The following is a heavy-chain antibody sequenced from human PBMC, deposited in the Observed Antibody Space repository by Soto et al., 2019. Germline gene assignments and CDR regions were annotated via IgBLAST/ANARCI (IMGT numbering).Heavy chain of an antibody. D-gene: IGHD3-22*01. CDR3: ARSDYYYDSSAPAFDP. CDR1: GGTFSSYA. J-gene: IGHJ5*02. V-gene: IGHV1-69*13. CDR2: IIPIFGTA. Sequence: SVKVSCKASGGTFSSYAISWVRQAPGQGLEWMGGIIPIFGTANYAQKFQGRVTITADESTSTAYMELSSLRSEDTAVYYCARSDYYYDSSAPAFDPWGQGTLVTVSS.